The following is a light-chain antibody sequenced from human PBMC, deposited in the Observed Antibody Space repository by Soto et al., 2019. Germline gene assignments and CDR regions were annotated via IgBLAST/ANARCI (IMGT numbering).Light chain of an antibody. CDR2: EVS. CDR1: GSDVGSYNY. V-gene: IGLV2-8*01. Sequence: QSALTQPPSASGSPGQSVTISCSGTGSDVGSYNYVSWYQQHPGKAPKLMIFEVSKRPSGVPDRFSGSKSGNTASLTVSGLQAEDEAYYYCSSYAGSNNFVVFGGGTKVTVL. CDR3: SSYAGSNNFVV. J-gene: IGLJ2*01.